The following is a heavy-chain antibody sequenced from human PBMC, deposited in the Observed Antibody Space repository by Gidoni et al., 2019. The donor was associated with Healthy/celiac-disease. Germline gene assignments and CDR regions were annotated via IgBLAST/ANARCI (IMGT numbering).Heavy chain of an antibody. CDR1: GCTSSSYS. CDR2: ISSSSSYI. V-gene: IGHV3-21*01. D-gene: IGHD6-19*01. Sequence: EVQLVESGGGLVKPGGSLRLSCAASGCTSSSYSMNWVRQAPGKGLEWVSSISSSSSYIYYADSVKGRFTISRDNAKNSLYLQMNSLRAEDTAVYYCARNHGYSSGWYEYYFDYWGQGTLVTVSS. J-gene: IGHJ4*02. CDR3: ARNHGYSSGWYEYYFDY.